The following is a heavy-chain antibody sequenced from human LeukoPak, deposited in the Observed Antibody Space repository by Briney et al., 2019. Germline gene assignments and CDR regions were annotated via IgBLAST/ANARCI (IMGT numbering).Heavy chain of an antibody. CDR2: IYYSGST. V-gene: IGHV4-38-2*02. J-gene: IGHJ3*02. Sequence: SETLSLTCTVSGYSISSGYYWGWIRQPPGKGLEWIGSIYYSGSTYYNPSLKSRVTISVDTSKNQFSLKLSSVTAADTAVYYCARDKDGYNWKIPSDAFDIWGQGTMVTVSS. CDR3: ARDKDGYNWKIPSDAFDI. CDR1: GYSISSGYY. D-gene: IGHD5-24*01.